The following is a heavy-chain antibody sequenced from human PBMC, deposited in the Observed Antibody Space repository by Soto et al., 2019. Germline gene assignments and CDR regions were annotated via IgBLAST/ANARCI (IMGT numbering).Heavy chain of an antibody. J-gene: IGHJ6*02. CDR2: ISYDGSNK. D-gene: IGHD3-3*01. CDR3: AREGGNEWIDYYYYGMDV. CDR1: GFTFSSYA. Sequence: GGSLRLSCAASGFTFSSYAMHWVRQAPGKGLEWVAVISYDGSNKYYADSVKGRFTISRDNSKHLLYLQMNSLRAEDTAVYYCAREGGNEWIDYYYYGMDVWGHGTTVTVSS. V-gene: IGHV3-30-3*01.